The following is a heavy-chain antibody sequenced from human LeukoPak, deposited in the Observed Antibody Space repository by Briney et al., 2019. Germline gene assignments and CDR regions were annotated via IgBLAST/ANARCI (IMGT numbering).Heavy chain of an antibody. CDR2: INWNGGST. CDR3: ARGSYYYDSSGYPFDY. D-gene: IGHD3-22*01. J-gene: IGHJ4*02. Sequence: GGPLRPSCAPPEFTFDDYGMSWVPQAPGKGLGWVSGINWNGGSTGYADSVKGRFTISRDNAKNSLYLQMNSLRAEDTALYYCARGSYYYDSSGYPFDYWGQGTLVTVSS. V-gene: IGHV3-20*04. CDR1: EFTFDDYG.